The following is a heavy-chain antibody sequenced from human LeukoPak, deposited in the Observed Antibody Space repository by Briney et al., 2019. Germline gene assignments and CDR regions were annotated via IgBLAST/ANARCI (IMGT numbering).Heavy chain of an antibody. D-gene: IGHD2-2*01. CDR1: GGSISSSGYY. CDR2: IYYSGST. V-gene: IGHV4-39*01. CDR3: ARQRRYCSSTSCYAFDY. Sequence: SSETLSLTCTVSGGSISSSGYYWGWIRQPPGKGLEWIGSIYYSGSTYYNPSLKSRATISVDTSKNQFSLKLSSVTAADTAVYYCARQRRYCSSTSCYAFDYWGQGTLVTVSS. J-gene: IGHJ4*02.